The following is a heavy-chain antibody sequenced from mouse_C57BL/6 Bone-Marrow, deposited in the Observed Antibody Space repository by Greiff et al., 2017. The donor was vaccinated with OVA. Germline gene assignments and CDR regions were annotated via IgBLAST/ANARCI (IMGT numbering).Heavy chain of an antibody. J-gene: IGHJ3*01. CDR1: GFSLTSYA. Sequence: VQLQQSGPGLVAPSQSLSITCTVSGFSLTSYAISWVRQPPGKGLEWLGVIWTGGGTNYNSALKSRLSIGKDNSKSQVFLKMNSLQTDDTARYYCASLYYDYAWCAYWGQGTLVTVSA. D-gene: IGHD2-4*01. V-gene: IGHV2-9-1*01. CDR2: IWTGGGT. CDR3: ASLYYDYAWCAY.